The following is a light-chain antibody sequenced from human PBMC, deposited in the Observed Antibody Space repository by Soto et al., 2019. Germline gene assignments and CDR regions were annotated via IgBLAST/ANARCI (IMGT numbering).Light chain of an antibody. V-gene: IGKV3-15*01. J-gene: IGKJ5*01. Sequence: VLTQSPGTLSLSPGETATLSCRASQSVSNNYLARYQQNPGQAPRLLIYGASTRATGIPTRFSGSGSGTEFTLTISSLQSEDFEVYYCQQYNNRPITFGQGTRLENK. CDR2: GAS. CDR3: QQYNNRPIT. CDR1: QSVSNN.